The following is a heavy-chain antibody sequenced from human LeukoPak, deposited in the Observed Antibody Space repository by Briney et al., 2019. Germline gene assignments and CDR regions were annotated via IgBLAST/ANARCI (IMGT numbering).Heavy chain of an antibody. CDR3: ARDRSRGAYYMDV. CDR2: IRSSGSTI. J-gene: IGHJ6*03. Sequence: GGSLRLSCAASGFTFSSYEMNWVRQAPGKGLEWVSYIRSSGSTIYYADSVKGRFTISRDNSKNTLYLQMNSLRAEDTAVYYCARDRSRGAYYMDVWGKGTTVTVSS. V-gene: IGHV3-48*03. D-gene: IGHD2-15*01. CDR1: GFTFSSYE.